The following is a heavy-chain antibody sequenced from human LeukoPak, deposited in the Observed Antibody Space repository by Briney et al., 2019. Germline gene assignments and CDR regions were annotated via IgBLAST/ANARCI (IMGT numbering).Heavy chain of an antibody. CDR2: INPSGGST. V-gene: IGHV1-46*01. CDR3: ARVQDSSGWNWFDP. CDR1: GYTFTSYA. Sequence: ASVKVSCKASGYTFTSYAMNWVRQAPGQGLEWMGIINPSGGSTSYAQKFQGRVTMTRDTSISTAYMELSRLRSDDTAVYYCARVQDSSGWNWFDPWGQGTLVTVSS. J-gene: IGHJ5*02. D-gene: IGHD6-19*01.